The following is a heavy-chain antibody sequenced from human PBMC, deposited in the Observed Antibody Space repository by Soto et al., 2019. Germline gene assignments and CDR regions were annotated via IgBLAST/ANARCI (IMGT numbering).Heavy chain of an antibody. J-gene: IGHJ3*02. Sequence: ASVKVSCKASGYTFTSYYMHWVRQAPGQGLEWMGIINPSGGSTSYAQKFQGRVTMTRDTSTSTVYMELSSLRSEDTAVYYCARGVGHYYDSSGYSRGAFDIWGHGTMITVSS. CDR3: ARGVGHYYDSSGYSRGAFDI. CDR2: INPSGGST. CDR1: GYTFTSYY. D-gene: IGHD3-22*01. V-gene: IGHV1-46*01.